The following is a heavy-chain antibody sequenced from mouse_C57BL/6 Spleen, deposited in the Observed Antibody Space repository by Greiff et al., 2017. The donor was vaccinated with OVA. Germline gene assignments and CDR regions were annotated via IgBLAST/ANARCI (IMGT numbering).Heavy chain of an antibody. CDR1: GYNFTSSW. V-gene: IGHV1-74*01. CDR3: AIDTTVVACDY. CDR2: IHPSDSDT. J-gene: IGHJ2*01. D-gene: IGHD1-1*01. Sequence: QVQLQQPGAELVKPGASVKVSCTASGYNFTSSWMHWVKQRPGQGLEWIGRIHPSDSDTNYTQKFKGKATLTVDKSSSTAYMQLSSLTSEDSAVSYCAIDTTVVACDYWGQGTTLTVSS.